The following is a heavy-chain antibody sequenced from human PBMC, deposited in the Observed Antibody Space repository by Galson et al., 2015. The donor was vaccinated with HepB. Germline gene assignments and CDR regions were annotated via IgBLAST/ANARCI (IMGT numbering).Heavy chain of an antibody. CDR2: ISYDGSKE. Sequence: SLRLSCAASGFIFNDYGMHWVRQAPGKGLERVAVISYDGSKEFYANSVKGRFTISRDNSKNTLDLQMNSLRGEDTAVYYCAKDPETYHYDRTGYYYYYGMDVWGQGTTVTVSS. D-gene: IGHD3-22*01. CDR1: GFIFNDYG. V-gene: IGHV3-30*18. CDR3: AKDPETYHYDRTGYYYYYGMDV. J-gene: IGHJ6*02.